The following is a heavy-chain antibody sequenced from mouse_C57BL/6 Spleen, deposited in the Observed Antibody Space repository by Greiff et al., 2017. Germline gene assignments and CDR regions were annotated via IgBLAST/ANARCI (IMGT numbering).Heavy chain of an antibody. V-gene: IGHV1-5*01. Sequence: VQLKQSGTVLARPGASVKMSCKTSGYTFTSYWMHWVKQRPGQGLEWIGAIYPGNSDTSYNQKFKGKDKLTAVTSASTAYMELSSLTNEDSAVYYCTRGDWRAMDYWGQGTSVTVSS. CDR3: TRGDWRAMDY. CDR2: IYPGNSDT. D-gene: IGHD3-3*01. CDR1: GYTFTSYW. J-gene: IGHJ4*01.